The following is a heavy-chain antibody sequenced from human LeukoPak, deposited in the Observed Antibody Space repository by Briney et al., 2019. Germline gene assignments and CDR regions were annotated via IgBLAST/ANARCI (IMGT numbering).Heavy chain of an antibody. V-gene: IGHV3-7*03. CDR2: IKQDGSEK. CDR1: GFTFSSYW. CDR3: ARDLVLRYFDWLPSKNYYYGMDV. D-gene: IGHD3-9*01. Sequence: PGGSLRLSCAASGFTFSSYWMSWVRQAPGKGLEWVANIKQDGSEKYYVDSVKGRFTISRDNAKNSPYLQMNSLRAEDTAVYYCARDLVLRYFDWLPSKNYYYGMDVWGKGTTVTVSS. J-gene: IGHJ6*04.